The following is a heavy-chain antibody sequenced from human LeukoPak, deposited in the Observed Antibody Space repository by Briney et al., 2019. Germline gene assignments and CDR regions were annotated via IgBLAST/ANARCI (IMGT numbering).Heavy chain of an antibody. D-gene: IGHD6-19*01. V-gene: IGHV3-21*01. CDR3: AMETGDGTSFEY. CDR2: ISTSGSDE. CDR1: GFIFQNYN. J-gene: IGHJ4*02. Sequence: GGSLRLSCGASGFIFQNYNMNWVRQAPGKGLEWVASISTSGSDEYYADSMKGRFTISRDNAHKSLYLQMTSLRAEDTAVYYCAMETGDGTSFEYWGQGTLVTVSS.